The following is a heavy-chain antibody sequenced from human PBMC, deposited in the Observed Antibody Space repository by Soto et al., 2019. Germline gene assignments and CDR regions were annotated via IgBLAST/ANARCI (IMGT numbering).Heavy chain of an antibody. D-gene: IGHD2-8*02. CDR3: ARDKITGLFDY. J-gene: IGHJ4*02. CDR2: VYYTGST. CDR1: GGSISNYY. V-gene: IGHV4-59*12. Sequence: SETLSLTCTVSGGSISNYYWSWIRQPPGKGLELIGYVYYTGSTNYNPSLKSRVTISVDTSKNQFSLKLTSVTAADTAVYYCARDKITGLFDYWGQGTLVTVSS.